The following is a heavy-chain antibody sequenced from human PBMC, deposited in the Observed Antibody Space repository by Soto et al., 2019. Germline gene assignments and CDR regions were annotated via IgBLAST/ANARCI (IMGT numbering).Heavy chain of an antibody. D-gene: IGHD6-13*01. CDR1: GYSFTSYW. J-gene: IGHJ6*02. V-gene: IGHV5-51*01. CDR3: ARGAAAAGTSYYYGMDV. CDR2: IYPGDSDT. Sequence: GESLKISCKGSGYSFTSYWIGWVRQMPGKGLEWMGIIYPGDSDTRYSPSFQGQVTISADKSISTAYLQWSSLKASDTAMYYCARGAAAAGTSYYYGMDVWGQGSKVTVSS.